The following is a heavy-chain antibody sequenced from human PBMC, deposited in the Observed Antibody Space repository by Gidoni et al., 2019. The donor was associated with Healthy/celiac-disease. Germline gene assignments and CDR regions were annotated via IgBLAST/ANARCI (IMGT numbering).Heavy chain of an antibody. D-gene: IGHD6-19*01. V-gene: IGHV4-59*01. CDR3: AREGLAVAGNLDY. CDR2: IYYSGST. J-gene: IGHJ4*02. Sequence: QVQLQESCPGLVTPSETLSPTCTVSGGSISSYYWSWIRQPPGKGLEWIGYIYYSGSTNYNPSLKSRVTISVDTSKNQFSLKLSSVTAADTAVYYCAREGLAVAGNLDYWGQGTLVTVSS. CDR1: GGSISSYY.